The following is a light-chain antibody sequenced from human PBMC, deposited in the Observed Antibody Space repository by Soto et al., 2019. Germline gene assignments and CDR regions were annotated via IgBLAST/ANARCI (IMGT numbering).Light chain of an antibody. CDR2: EVS. CDR1: SSDVGGYDF. J-gene: IGLJ1*01. CDR3: SSYTSISSLGV. Sequence: QSVLTQPASVSGSPGQSITISCTGTSSDVGGYDFVSWYQQHPGKAPKLMIYEVSNRPSGISNRFSASKSGNTASLTISGLQAEDEADYYCSSYTSISSLGVFGTGTKLTVL. V-gene: IGLV2-14*01.